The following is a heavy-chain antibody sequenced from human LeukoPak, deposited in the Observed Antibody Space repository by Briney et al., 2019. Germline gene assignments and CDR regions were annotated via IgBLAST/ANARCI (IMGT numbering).Heavy chain of an antibody. CDR3: TRTRGCSSTSCYADY. V-gene: IGHV3-23*01. CDR1: GFTFSNYA. CDR2: ISGSGDST. Sequence: PGGPLRLSCAASGFTFSNYAMTWVRQAPVKGLEWVSGISGSGDSTYYADSVKGRFTISRDNSKNTLYLQMNSLRAEDTALYYCTRTRGCSSTSCYADYWGQGTLVTVSS. J-gene: IGHJ4*02. D-gene: IGHD2-2*01.